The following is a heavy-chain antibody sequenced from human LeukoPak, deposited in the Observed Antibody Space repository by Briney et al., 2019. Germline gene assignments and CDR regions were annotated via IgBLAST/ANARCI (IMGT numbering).Heavy chain of an antibody. V-gene: IGHV4-39*01. D-gene: IGHD6-13*01. J-gene: IGHJ5*02. CDR2: IYDSGST. CDR3: ASGSSSGLLGWFDP. CDR1: GGSISSSNYY. Sequence: PSETLSLTCTVSGGSISSSNYYWGWLRQAPGKGLEWIGSIYDSGSTYYNPSLKSRVTIYVDTTKNQFSLKLNSVTAADTAMYYCASGSSSGLLGWFDPWGQGTLVTVSS.